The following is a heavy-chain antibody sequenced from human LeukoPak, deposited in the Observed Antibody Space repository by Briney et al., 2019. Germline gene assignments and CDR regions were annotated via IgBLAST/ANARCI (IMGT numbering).Heavy chain of an antibody. CDR1: GGSFSGYY. CDR3: ARVIGDLSGYYIDY. Sequence: SETLSLTCAVYGGSFSGYYWSWIRQPPGKGLEWIGEINQSGSPNYNPSLKSRITISVDTSKNQFSLKLRSVTAADTAVFYCARVIGDLSGYYIDYWGQGALVTVSS. CDR2: INQSGSP. J-gene: IGHJ4*02. V-gene: IGHV4-34*01. D-gene: IGHD3-3*01.